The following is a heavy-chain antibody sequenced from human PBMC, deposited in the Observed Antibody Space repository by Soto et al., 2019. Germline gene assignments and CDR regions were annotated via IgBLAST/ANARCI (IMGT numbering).Heavy chain of an antibody. D-gene: IGHD1-7*01. CDR3: ARDQFPLMELRGTFDP. CDR1: GYTFTSYG. Sequence: QVQLVQSGAEVKKPGASVKVSCKASGYTFTSYGISWVRQAPGQGLEWMGWISAYNGNTNYAQKLQGRVTMTTDTSTSTDYMELRSLRSDDTAVYYCARDQFPLMELRGTFDPWGQGTLVTVSS. J-gene: IGHJ5*02. V-gene: IGHV1-18*01. CDR2: ISAYNGNT.